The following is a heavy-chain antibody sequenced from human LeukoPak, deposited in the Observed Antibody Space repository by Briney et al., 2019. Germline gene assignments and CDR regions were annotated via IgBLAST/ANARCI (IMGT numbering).Heavy chain of an antibody. J-gene: IGHJ6*02. D-gene: IGHD2-2*01. Sequence: GGSLRLSCAASGFTFSSYAMSWLRQAPGKGLEWVSAISGSGGSTYYADSVKGRFTISRDNSKNTLYLQMNSLRAEDTAVYYCAKGSSTSLSEYYYYYGMDVWGQGTTVTVSS. CDR1: GFTFSSYA. CDR3: AKGSSTSLSEYYYYYGMDV. V-gene: IGHV3-23*01. CDR2: ISGSGGST.